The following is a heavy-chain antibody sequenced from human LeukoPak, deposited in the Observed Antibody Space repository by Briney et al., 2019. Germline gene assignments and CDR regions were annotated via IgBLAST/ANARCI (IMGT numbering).Heavy chain of an antibody. D-gene: IGHD3-10*01. CDR3: ARGITMVRGVPGY. J-gene: IGHJ4*02. Sequence: ASVKVSCKASGGSFSNSAFNWVRQAPGQGPEWMGGIIPSVGPANYAQRFQGRVTITTDESTTTAYMDLSSLSSEDTAVYYCARGITMVRGVPGYWGQGTLVTVSS. CDR2: IIPSVGPA. CDR1: GGSFSNSA. V-gene: IGHV1-69*05.